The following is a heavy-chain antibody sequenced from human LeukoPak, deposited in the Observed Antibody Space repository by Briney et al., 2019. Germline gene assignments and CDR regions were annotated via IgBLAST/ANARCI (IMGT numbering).Heavy chain of an antibody. J-gene: IGHJ3*02. CDR1: GYSFTGYH. CDR3: ARDSAAQYYYDSSGYYSPVDAFDI. D-gene: IGHD3-22*01. Sequence: ASVKVSCKASGYSFTGYHMHWVRQAPGQGLEWMGYINPNSGGTNYAQKFQGRVTMTRDTSVSTAYMELRSLRSDDTAVYYCARDSAAQYYYDSSGYYSPVDAFDIWGQGTMVTVSS. CDR2: INPNSGGT. V-gene: IGHV1-2*02.